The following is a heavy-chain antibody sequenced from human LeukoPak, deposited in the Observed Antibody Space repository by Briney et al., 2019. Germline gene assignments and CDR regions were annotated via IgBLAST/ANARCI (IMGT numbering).Heavy chain of an antibody. V-gene: IGHV1-2*04. Sequence: ASVKVSCKAPGYTFTGYYMHWVRQAPGQGLEWMGWINPNSGGTNYAQKFQGWVTMTRDTSISTAYMELSRLRSDDTAVYYCARGGAAAGTKDRSNWFDPWGQGTLVTVSS. CDR1: GYTFTGYY. J-gene: IGHJ5*02. D-gene: IGHD6-13*01. CDR3: ARGGAAAGTKDRSNWFDP. CDR2: INPNSGGT.